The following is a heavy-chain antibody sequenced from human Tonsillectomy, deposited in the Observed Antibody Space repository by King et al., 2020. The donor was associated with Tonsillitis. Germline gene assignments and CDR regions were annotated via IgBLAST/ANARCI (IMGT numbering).Heavy chain of an antibody. V-gene: IGHV3-23*04. Sequence: VQLVESGGGLIQPGGSLRLSCAASGFTFSRYAMSWVRPAPGEGLEWVSAISGSGGSTYYADSVKGRFTISRDNSKNTLYLQMNSLRVEDTAVYYCAKGRQWELPLDYWGQGTLVTVSS. CDR3: AKGRQWELPLDY. CDR1: GFTFSRYA. J-gene: IGHJ4*02. CDR2: ISGSGGST. D-gene: IGHD1-26*01.